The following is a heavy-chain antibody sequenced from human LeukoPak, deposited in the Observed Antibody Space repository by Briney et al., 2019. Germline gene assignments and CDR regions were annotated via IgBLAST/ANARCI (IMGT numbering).Heavy chain of an antibody. Sequence: GGSLRLSCAASGFSFDDYAMHWVRQSPRKGLEWVAGITWNSDFTRLADSVKGRFTISRDNANNSAYLHMNTLTPDDTAVYYCTKDVADYVWGDYRHFDMWGQGTIVTVSA. J-gene: IGHJ4*02. D-gene: IGHD3-16*02. CDR1: GFSFDDYA. CDR2: ITWNSDFT. V-gene: IGHV3-9*01. CDR3: TKDVADYVWGDYRHFDM.